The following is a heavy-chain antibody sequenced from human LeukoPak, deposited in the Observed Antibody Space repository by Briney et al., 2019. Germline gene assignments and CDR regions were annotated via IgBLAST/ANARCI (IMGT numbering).Heavy chain of an antibody. CDR3: ASQVPIAAAGTNSFDY. V-gene: IGHV4-39*01. CDR1: GGAISSSSYY. D-gene: IGHD6-13*01. Sequence: SETLSLTCTVAGGAISSSSYYRGWIRQPPGKGLEWIGSIYYSGSTYYNPSLKSRVTISVDTSKNQFSLKLSSVTAADTAVYYCASQVPIAAAGTNSFDYWGQGTLVTVSS. CDR2: IYYSGST. J-gene: IGHJ4*02.